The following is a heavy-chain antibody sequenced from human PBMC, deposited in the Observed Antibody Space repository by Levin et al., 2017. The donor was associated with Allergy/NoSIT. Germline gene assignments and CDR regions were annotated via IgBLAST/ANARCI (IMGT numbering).Heavy chain of an antibody. Sequence: GGSLRLSCAASGVTFSTYGMHWVRQAPGKGLEWVAVISYDGSNKNYPDSVKGRFTISRDNSKNTLYLQMNSLRAEDTAVYYCAKESGYCSGGSCYAMDGWGQGTTVTVSS. CDR2: ISYDGSNK. J-gene: IGHJ6*02. D-gene: IGHD2-15*01. CDR1: GVTFSTYG. CDR3: AKESGYCSGGSCYAMDG. V-gene: IGHV3-30*18.